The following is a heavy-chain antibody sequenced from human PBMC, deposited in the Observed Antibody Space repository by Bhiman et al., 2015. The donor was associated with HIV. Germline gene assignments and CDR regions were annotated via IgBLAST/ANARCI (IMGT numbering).Heavy chain of an antibody. J-gene: IGHJ4*02. Sequence: QVQLVESGGGVVQPGRSLRLSCAASGFTFSSYGMHWVRQAPGKGLEWVAVISDDGSNKYYADSVKGRFTISRDNSKNTLYLQMNSLRAEDTAVYYCAKDSSSGLIWVFDYWGQGTLVTVSS. CDR2: ISDDGSNK. V-gene: IGHV3-30*18. D-gene: IGHD3-22*01. CDR3: AKDSSSGLIWVFDY. CDR1: GFTFSSYG.